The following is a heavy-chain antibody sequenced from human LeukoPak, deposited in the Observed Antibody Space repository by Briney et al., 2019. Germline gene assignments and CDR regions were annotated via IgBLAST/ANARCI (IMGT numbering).Heavy chain of an antibody. Sequence: SETLSFTCTVYRGPIRTSSFYWGWIRQPPGKGLEWVVNFDYNGVSTYTPSLKTRLTISVDTSKSIFSLRLRSVTATDTAMYFCAGDSPTAGLYAFDVWAKGQWSPSLQ. CDR3: AGDSPTAGLYAFDV. D-gene: IGHD4-11*01. V-gene: IGHV4-39*01. J-gene: IGHJ3*01. CDR2: FDYNGVS. CDR1: RGPIRTSSFY.